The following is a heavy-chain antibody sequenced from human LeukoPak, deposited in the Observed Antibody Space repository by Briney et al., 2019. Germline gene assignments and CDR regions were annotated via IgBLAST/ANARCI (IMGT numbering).Heavy chain of an antibody. Sequence: GGSLRLSFAASGFIFSDHYMDWVRQAPGKGLEWVGRTRNEANIYTTKYAASVKGRFTISRDDSKISLYLQMNSLKTEDTAVYYCASPVGATTVRAFDIWGQGTMVTVSS. CDR3: ASPVGATTVRAFDI. J-gene: IGHJ3*02. CDR1: GFIFSDHY. D-gene: IGHD1-26*01. V-gene: IGHV3-72*01. CDR2: TRNEANIYTT.